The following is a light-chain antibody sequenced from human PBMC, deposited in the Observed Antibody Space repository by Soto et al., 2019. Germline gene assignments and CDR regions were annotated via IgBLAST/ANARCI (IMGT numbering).Light chain of an antibody. CDR1: QGIRND. CDR2: AAS. Sequence: DSQMTQSTSSLSTSVADRVNITGRASQGIRNDIGWYQQKPRKPPKRLIDAASSLHSGVPSRCRGRGFGKEFPLTISRLQAEDFVTYYCQQFNSHSWTFGQGTKVDI. J-gene: IGKJ1*01. CDR3: QQFNSHSWT. V-gene: IGKV1-17*01.